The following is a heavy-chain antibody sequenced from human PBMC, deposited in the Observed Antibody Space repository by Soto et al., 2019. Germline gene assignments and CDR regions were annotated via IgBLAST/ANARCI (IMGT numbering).Heavy chain of an antibody. D-gene: IGHD2-2*01. Sequence: PGGSLRLSCAASGFTFSSYAMSWVRQAPGKGLEWVSAISGSGGSTYYADSVKGRFTISRDNSKNTLYLQMNSLRAEDTAVYYCAKDLVVPAAIPYYYGMDVWGQGTTVTASS. V-gene: IGHV3-23*01. CDR2: ISGSGGST. CDR1: GFTFSSYA. CDR3: AKDLVVPAAIPYYYGMDV. J-gene: IGHJ6*02.